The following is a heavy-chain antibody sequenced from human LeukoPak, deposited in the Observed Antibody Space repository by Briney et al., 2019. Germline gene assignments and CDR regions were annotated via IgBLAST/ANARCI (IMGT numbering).Heavy chain of an antibody. CDR1: GGSISSSSYY. Sequence: SETLSLTCTVSGGSISSSSYYWGWIRQPPGKGLEWIGSIYYSGSTYYNPSLKSRVTISVDTSKNQFSLKLSSVTAADTAVYYCARHEGSSAPHDYWGQGTLVTVSS. V-gene: IGHV4-39*01. D-gene: IGHD6-6*01. CDR3: ARHEGSSAPHDY. CDR2: IYYSGST. J-gene: IGHJ4*02.